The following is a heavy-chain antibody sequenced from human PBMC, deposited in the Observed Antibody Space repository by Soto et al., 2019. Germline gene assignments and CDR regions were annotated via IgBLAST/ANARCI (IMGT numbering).Heavy chain of an antibody. D-gene: IGHD6-6*01. CDR3: ARLPTLSSIAAPAPPPAYYYYGMDV. V-gene: IGHV5-10-1*01. CDR1: GYSFTSYW. Sequence: PGESLKISCKGSGYSFTSYWISWVRQMPGKGLEWMGRIDPSDSYTNYSPSFQGHVTISADKSISTAYLQWSSLKASDTAMYYCARLPTLSSIAAPAPPPAYYYYGMDVWGQGTTVTVSS. J-gene: IGHJ6*02. CDR2: IDPSDSYT.